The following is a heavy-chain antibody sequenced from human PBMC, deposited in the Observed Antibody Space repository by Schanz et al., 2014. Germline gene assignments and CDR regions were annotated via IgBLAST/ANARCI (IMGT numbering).Heavy chain of an antibody. CDR3: VRDERISSGVWFDP. CDR2: IRQEGSEK. CDR1: GFIFSNYG. D-gene: IGHD3-3*02. Sequence: VQLVESGGGVVQRGGSLRLSCAASGFIFSNYGMHWVRQAPGKGLEWVANIRQEGSEKDYVDSVKGRFTISRDNARKPVSMQMNSLIADDTAVYYCVRDERISSGVWFDPWGQGTLVTVSS. J-gene: IGHJ5*02. V-gene: IGHV3-7*01.